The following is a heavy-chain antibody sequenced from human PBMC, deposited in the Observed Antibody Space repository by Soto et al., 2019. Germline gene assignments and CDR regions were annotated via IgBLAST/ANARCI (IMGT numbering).Heavy chain of an antibody. Sequence: GESLKISCKGSGYSFTSYWIGWVRQMPGKGLEWMGIIYPGDSDTRYSPSFQGQVTISADKSISTAYLQWSSLKASDTAMYYCARHNIGSGWYGGASTGPLKVYYYGMDVWGQGATVTVS. CDR1: GYSFTSYW. CDR2: IYPGDSDT. D-gene: IGHD6-19*01. CDR3: ARHNIGSGWYGGASTGPLKVYYYGMDV. J-gene: IGHJ6*02. V-gene: IGHV5-51*01.